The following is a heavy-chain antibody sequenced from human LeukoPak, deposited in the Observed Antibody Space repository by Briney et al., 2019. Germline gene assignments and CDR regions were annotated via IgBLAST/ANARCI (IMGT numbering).Heavy chain of an antibody. CDR1: GYTLTELS. D-gene: IGHD2-2*01. V-gene: IGHV1-24*01. J-gene: IGHJ3*02. CDR2: FDPEDGET. Sequence: GASVKVSCKVSGYTLTELSMHWVRQAPGKGLEWMGGFDPEDGETIYAQKFQGRVTMTEDTSTDTAYMELSSLRSEDTAVYYCATAYLDRLEYTYAFDIWGQGTMVTVSS. CDR3: ATAYLDRLEYTYAFDI.